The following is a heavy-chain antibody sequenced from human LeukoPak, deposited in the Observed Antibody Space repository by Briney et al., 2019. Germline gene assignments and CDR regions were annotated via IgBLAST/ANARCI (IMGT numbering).Heavy chain of an antibody. J-gene: IGHJ6*03. CDR1: GYTFTSYY. D-gene: IGHD3-10*01. Sequence: ASVKVSWKASGYTFTSYYMHWVRQAPGQGLEWMGIINPSGGSTSYAQKFQGRVTMTRDTSTSTVYMELSSLRSEDTAVYYCARDRSGNYYMDVWGKGTTDTISS. CDR3: ARDRSGNYYMDV. CDR2: INPSGGST. V-gene: IGHV1-46*01.